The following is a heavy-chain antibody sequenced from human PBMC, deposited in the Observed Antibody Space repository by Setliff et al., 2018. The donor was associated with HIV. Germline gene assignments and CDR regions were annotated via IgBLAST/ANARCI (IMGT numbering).Heavy chain of an antibody. CDR2: VYPGDSDT. D-gene: IGHD3-10*01. Sequence: PGESLKISCQCSGFNFLAHWIGWVRQVPEKGLEWMGIVYPGDSDTRYNPSFEGQVTVSADKTITTAYLQLTSLKASDTAMYFWARLPYYVSGGVFDHWGKGTLVTVSS. CDR1: GFNFLAHW. V-gene: IGHV5-51*01. CDR3: ARLPYYVSGGVFDH. J-gene: IGHJ4*02.